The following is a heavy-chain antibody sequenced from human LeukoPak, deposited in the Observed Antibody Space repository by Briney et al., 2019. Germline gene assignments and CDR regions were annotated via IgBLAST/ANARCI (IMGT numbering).Heavy chain of an antibody. CDR3: ARVGRRIAAAEYFQH. CDR1: GYTFTGYY. V-gene: IGHV1-2*02. Sequence: GASVKVSCKASGYTFTGYYMHWVRQAPGQGLEWMGWIDPNSGGTNYAQKFQGRVTMTRDTSISTAYMELSRLRSDDTAVYYCARVGRRIAAAEYFQHWGQGTLVTVSS. CDR2: IDPNSGGT. D-gene: IGHD6-13*01. J-gene: IGHJ1*01.